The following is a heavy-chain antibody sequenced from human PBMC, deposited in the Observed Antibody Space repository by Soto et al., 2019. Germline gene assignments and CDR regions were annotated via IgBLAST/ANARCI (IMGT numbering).Heavy chain of an antibody. D-gene: IGHD2-15*01. CDR2: INPSGGST. J-gene: IGHJ4*02. CDR3: ARLYCSGGSCFMGFDY. CDR1: GYTFTSYY. Sequence: QVQLVQSGAEVKKPGASVKVSCKASGYTFTSYYMHWVRQAPGQGLEWMGIINPSGGSTSYAQKFQGRVTMTRDTSTSTVYMELSSLRSEDTAVYYCARLYCSGGSCFMGFDYWDQGTLVTVSS. V-gene: IGHV1-46*01.